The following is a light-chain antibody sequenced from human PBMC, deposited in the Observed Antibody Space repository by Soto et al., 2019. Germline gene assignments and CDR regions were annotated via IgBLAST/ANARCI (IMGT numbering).Light chain of an antibody. J-gene: IGKJ4*01. V-gene: IGKV1-39*01. CDR1: QNIDIY. CDR3: QQTSNTPQT. Sequence: DIQMTQSPSSLSASVGDRVTITCRASQNIDIYLHWYQQKPGTAPKLLIYGASSLQSGVPSRFSGSGSGTDFTLTIRTLQPEDSATYYCQQTSNTPQTFGGGTKVEIK. CDR2: GAS.